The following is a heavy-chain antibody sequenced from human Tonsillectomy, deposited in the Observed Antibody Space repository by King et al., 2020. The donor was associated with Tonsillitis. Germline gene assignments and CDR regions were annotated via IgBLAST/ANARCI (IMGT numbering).Heavy chain of an antibody. CDR3: ARAGSGTRNDAFEI. CDR2: IIPILGIA. V-gene: IGHV1-69*09. J-gene: IGHJ3*02. CDR1: GGTFSSYA. Sequence: QLVQSGAEVKKPGSSVKVSCKASGGTFSSYAISWVRQAPGQGLEWMGRIIPILGIANYAQKFQGRVTITADKSTSTAYMELSSLRSEDTAVYYCARAGSGTRNDAFEIWGQGTMVTVSS. D-gene: IGHD3-10*01.